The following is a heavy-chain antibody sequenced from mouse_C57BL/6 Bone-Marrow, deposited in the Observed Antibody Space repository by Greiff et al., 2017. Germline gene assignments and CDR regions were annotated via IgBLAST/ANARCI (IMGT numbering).Heavy chain of an antibody. J-gene: IGHJ2*01. D-gene: IGHD1-1*01. CDR1: GYTFTDYY. CDR3: ARDYYGSSWYFDY. V-gene: IGHV1-26*01. CDR2: INPNNGGT. Sequence: VQLQQSGPELVKPGASVKISCKASGYTFTDYYMNWVKQSHGKSLEWIGDINPNNGGTSYNQKLKGKATLTVDKSSSTAYMELRSLTSEASAVYYCARDYYGSSWYFDYWGQGTILTGSS.